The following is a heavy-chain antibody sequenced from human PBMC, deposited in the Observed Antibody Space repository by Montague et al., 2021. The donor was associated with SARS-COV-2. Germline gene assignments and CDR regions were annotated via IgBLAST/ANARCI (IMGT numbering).Heavy chain of an antibody. CDR1: GYTFTSYD. CDR2: MNPNSGNT. Sequence: SVKVSCKASGYTFTSYDINWVRQAAGQGLEWMGWMNPNSGNTGYAQKLRGRVTMTRDTSMNTAYMELSSLRSEDTAVYYCARASLVRGVIITRVRYSYYMDVWGKGTTVTVS. V-gene: IGHV1-8*01. CDR3: ARASLVRGVIITRVRYSYYMDV. J-gene: IGHJ6*03. D-gene: IGHD3-10*01.